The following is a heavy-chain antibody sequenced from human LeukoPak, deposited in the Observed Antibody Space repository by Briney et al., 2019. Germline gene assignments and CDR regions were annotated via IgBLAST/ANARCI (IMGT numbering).Heavy chain of an antibody. V-gene: IGHV3-21*01. CDR1: GFTFSTHS. CDR3: ARPATGYCSSAGCHWHS. Sequence: GGSLRLSCAASGFTFSTHSMYWVRQAPGKGLEWVSSISASSNFIHYAESVRGRFTISRDNAKNSLYLQMNSLGAQDTAVYYCARPATGYCSSAGCHWHSWGQGTLVTVSS. D-gene: IGHD2-2*01. J-gene: IGHJ4*02. CDR2: ISASSNFI.